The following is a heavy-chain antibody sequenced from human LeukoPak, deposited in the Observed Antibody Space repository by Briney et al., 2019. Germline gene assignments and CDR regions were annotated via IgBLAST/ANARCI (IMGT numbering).Heavy chain of an antibody. CDR1: GGSFSGYY. V-gene: IGHV4-34*01. CDR2: INHSGST. Sequence: PSETLSLTCAVYGGSFSGYYWTWIRQPPGKGLEWIGEINHSGSTNYNPSLKSRVTISLDTSKNQFSLNLSSVTAADTAVYYCARESGRTPIDYWGQGTLVTVSS. CDR3: ARESGRTPIDY. J-gene: IGHJ4*02. D-gene: IGHD2-15*01.